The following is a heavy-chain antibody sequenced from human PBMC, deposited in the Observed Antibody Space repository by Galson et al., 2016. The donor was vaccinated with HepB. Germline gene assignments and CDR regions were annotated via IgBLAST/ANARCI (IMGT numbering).Heavy chain of an antibody. V-gene: IGHV1-8*01. CDR2: MNPNSGNT. CDR3: ATAVRYQLLSRD. D-gene: IGHD2-2*01. Sequence: SVKVSCKASGYTFSSYDINWVRQATGQGLEWMGWMNPNSGNTGYAQKFQGRVTMTRNTSVSTAYMELSNLRSEDTAVYYCATAVRYQLLSRDWGQGTLVTVSS. CDR1: GYTFSSYD. J-gene: IGHJ4*02.